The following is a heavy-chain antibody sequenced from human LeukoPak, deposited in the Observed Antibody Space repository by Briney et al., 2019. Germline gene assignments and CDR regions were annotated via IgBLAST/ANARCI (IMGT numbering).Heavy chain of an antibody. CDR2: VSGSGGNT. Sequence: GGSLRLSCAASGFTFSSYGMTWVRQAPGKGLEWVSGVSGSGGNTKHADSVKGRFTISRDNSKNTLYLQMNSLRVEDTAVYYCAKIGRKYDFWTGFYEEEVDYMDVWGKGTTVTVSS. J-gene: IGHJ6*03. CDR3: AKIGRKYDFWTGFYEEEVDYMDV. V-gene: IGHV3-23*01. D-gene: IGHD3-3*01. CDR1: GFTFSSYG.